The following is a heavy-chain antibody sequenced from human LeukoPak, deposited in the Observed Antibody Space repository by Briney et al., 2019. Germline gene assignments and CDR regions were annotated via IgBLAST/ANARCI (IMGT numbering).Heavy chain of an antibody. CDR2: ISSSSSYI. CDR1: GFAFSSYS. D-gene: IGHD4-17*01. J-gene: IGHJ4*02. V-gene: IGHV3-21*04. Sequence: GGSLRLSCAASGFAFSSYSMNWVRQAPGKGLEWVSSISSSSSYIYYADSVKGRFTISRDNAKNSLYLQMNSLRAEDTALYYCARGGYGDYADYWGQGTLVTVSS. CDR3: ARGGYGDYADY.